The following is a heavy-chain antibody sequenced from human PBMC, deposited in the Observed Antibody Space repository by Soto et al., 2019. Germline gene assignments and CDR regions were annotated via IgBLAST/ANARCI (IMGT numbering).Heavy chain of an antibody. J-gene: IGHJ5*02. D-gene: IGHD3-10*01. V-gene: IGHV4-39*01. CDR3: AGDRGVLTRLFDP. CDR2: IYYSGST. Sequence: PSETLSLTCTVPGGSISSSSYYWGWIRQPPGKGLEWIGSIYYSGSTYYNPSLKSRVTISVDTSKNQFSLKLNSVTDADTAVYYCAGDRGVLTRLFDPWGQGTLVTVSS. CDR1: GGSISSSSYY.